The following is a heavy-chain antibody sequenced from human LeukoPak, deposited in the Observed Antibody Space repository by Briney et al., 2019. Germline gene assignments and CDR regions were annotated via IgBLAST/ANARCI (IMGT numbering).Heavy chain of an antibody. Sequence: GGSLRLSCAATGFTFSSYAMHWVRQAPGKGLEWVAVISYGGSNKYYADSVKGRFTISRDNSKNTLYLQINSLRAEDTAVYYCARGQWLISTFDYWGQGTLVTVSS. J-gene: IGHJ4*02. D-gene: IGHD6-19*01. CDR2: ISYGGSNK. CDR3: ARGQWLISTFDY. V-gene: IGHV3-30-3*01. CDR1: GFTFSSYA.